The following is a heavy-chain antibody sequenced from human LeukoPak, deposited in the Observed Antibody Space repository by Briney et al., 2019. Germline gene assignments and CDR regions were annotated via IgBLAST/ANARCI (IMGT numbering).Heavy chain of an antibody. V-gene: IGHV3-30*18. CDR2: ISYDGSNK. Sequence: GGSLRLSCAASGFTFSSYGMHWVRQAPGKGLEWVAVISYDGSNKYYADSVKGRFTISRDNSKNTLYLQMNSLRAEDTAVYFCAQAPAYNEFWSGYRPNSYYSGMDVWGQGTPVTVSS. CDR3: AQAPAYNEFWSGYRPNSYYSGMDV. CDR1: GFTFSSYG. J-gene: IGHJ6*02. D-gene: IGHD3-3*01.